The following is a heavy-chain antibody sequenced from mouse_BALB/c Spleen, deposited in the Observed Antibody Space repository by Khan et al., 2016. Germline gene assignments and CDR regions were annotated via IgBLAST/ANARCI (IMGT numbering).Heavy chain of an antibody. J-gene: IGHJ3*01. D-gene: IGHD2-4*01. CDR2: ISYSGST. CDR1: GDSITSGY. CDR3: ARRSTMIIAWFAY. Sequence: EVKLEESGPSLVKPSQTLSLTCSVTGDSITSGYWNWIRKFPGNKLEYMGYISYSGSTYYNPSLNSRISITRDTSKNQYYLQLNSVTTEDTATYYCARRSTMIIAWFAYWGQGTLVTVSA. V-gene: IGHV3-8*02.